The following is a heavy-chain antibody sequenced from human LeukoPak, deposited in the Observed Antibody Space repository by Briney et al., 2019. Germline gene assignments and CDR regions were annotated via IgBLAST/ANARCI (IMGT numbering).Heavy chain of an antibody. CDR2: IYPGDSDT. CDR1: GYSFTSYW. D-gene: IGHD3-22*01. J-gene: IGHJ4*02. Sequence: GESLKISCKGSGYSFTSYWIGWVRQMPGKGLEWMGIIYPGDSDTRYSPSFQGQVTISADKSISTAYLQWSSLKASDTAMYYCARLALPPETYYYDSSGVPDYWGQGTLVTVSS. CDR3: ARLALPPETYYYDSSGVPDY. V-gene: IGHV5-51*01.